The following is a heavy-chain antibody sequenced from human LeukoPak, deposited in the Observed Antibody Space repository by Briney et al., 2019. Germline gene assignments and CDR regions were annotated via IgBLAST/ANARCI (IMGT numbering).Heavy chain of an antibody. J-gene: IGHJ5*02. CDR1: GGSFSGYY. Sequence: SETLSLTCAVYGGSFSGYYWSWIRQPPGKGLEWIGEINHSGSTNYNPSLKSRVTISVDTSKNQFSLKLSSVTAADTAVYYCARHPAVAAPNWFDPWGQGTLVTASS. CDR2: INHSGST. D-gene: IGHD6-19*01. V-gene: IGHV4-34*01. CDR3: ARHPAVAAPNWFDP.